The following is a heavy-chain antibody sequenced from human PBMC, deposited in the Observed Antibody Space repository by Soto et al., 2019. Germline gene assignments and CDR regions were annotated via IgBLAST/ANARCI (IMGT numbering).Heavy chain of an antibody. CDR2: ISSDGSKK. Sequence: TGGSLRLSFAASRFTFSSYAVPSVSLAIGDVLESNAVISSDGSKKYYADTVKGRFTISRDNSENTLFLQMNSLRAEDTAVYYCARDEYFDPSGPPYDYWGQGSLVTVSS. V-gene: IGHV3-30-3*01. CDR1: RFTFSSYA. J-gene: IGHJ4*02. D-gene: IGHD3-9*01. CDR3: ARDEYFDPSGPPYDY.